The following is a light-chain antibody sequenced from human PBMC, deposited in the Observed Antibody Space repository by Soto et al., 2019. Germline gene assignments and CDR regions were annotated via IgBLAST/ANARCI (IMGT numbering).Light chain of an antibody. CDR3: QHYDSYPYT. Sequence: DIQMTQSPSTLSAYVGDTVTITCRASQSISTWMAWYQQKPGKAPKLLIFDASTLEGGVPSRFSGSASGTEFTLTISSLQPDDFATYYCQHYDSYPYTFGQGTKVDIK. V-gene: IGKV1-5*01. J-gene: IGKJ2*01. CDR2: DAS. CDR1: QSISTW.